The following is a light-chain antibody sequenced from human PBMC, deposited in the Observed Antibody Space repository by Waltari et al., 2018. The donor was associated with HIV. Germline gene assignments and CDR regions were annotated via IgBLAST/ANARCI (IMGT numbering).Light chain of an antibody. J-gene: IGKJ5*01. CDR1: QSVGSK. Sequence: EIAMTHSPASLSVSPGERATLSCRASQSVGSKLAWYQQQPGQPPRRRLYGASNRATNVPVRFSGSGSGTEFTLIISSLQSEDFAVYYCQQYDKWPPTFGQGTRLEIK. CDR2: GAS. CDR3: QQYDKWPPT. V-gene: IGKV3-15*01.